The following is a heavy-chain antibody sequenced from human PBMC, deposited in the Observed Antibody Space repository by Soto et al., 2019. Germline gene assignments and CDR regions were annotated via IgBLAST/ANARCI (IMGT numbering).Heavy chain of an antibody. Sequence: GASVKVSCKASGGTFSTLGISWVRQAPGQGLEWMGGIIPFFGTAKYSQKFEERISITADESTNTVYMDLRSLTSEDTAIYYCARSAPMDAGDKYYYDFWGQGALVTVSS. D-gene: IGHD3-16*01. CDR1: GGTFSTLG. V-gene: IGHV1-69*13. CDR3: ARSAPMDAGDKYYYDF. CDR2: IIPFFGTA. J-gene: IGHJ4*02.